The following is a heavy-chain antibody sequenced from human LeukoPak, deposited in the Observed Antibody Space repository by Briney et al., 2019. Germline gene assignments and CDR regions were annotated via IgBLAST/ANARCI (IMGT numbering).Heavy chain of an antibody. CDR3: ARDFWGAYRVDFFDF. Sequence: GGSLRLPCAASGITFNWSWMNWVRQAPGKGLEWVANIKQDGSETYYVDSVRGRFTISRDNAQNSLYLQMNSLRAEDTAVYYCARDFWGAYRVDFFDFWGQGILVTVSS. J-gene: IGHJ4*02. D-gene: IGHD3-3*01. CDR2: IKQDGSET. V-gene: IGHV3-7*01. CDR1: GITFNWSW.